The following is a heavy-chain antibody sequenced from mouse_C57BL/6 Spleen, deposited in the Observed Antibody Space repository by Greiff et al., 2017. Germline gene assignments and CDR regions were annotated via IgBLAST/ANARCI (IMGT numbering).Heavy chain of an antibody. Sequence: LQLQQSGAELARPGASVKMSCKTSGYTFTSYTVHWVKQRPGKGLEWIGNINPSSGYTKYNQKFKDKATLTADKYSSTTYMQLSSLTSEDSAVYYCARDRGGYYADCFADWGRGALDTDSA. CDR1: GYTFTSYT. CDR3: ARDRGGYYADCFAD. J-gene: IGHJ3*01. CDR2: INPSSGYT. D-gene: IGHD2-3*01. V-gene: IGHV1-4*01.